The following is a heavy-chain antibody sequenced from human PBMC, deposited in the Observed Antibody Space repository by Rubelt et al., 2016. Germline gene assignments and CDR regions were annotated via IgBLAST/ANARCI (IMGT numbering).Heavy chain of an antibody. V-gene: IGHV3-23*01. Sequence: RGSLRLSCAAAGFTFSSYAMSWVRQGPGKGLEWVSAISGSGGTTYYADSVKGRFTISRDNSKNTLYLQMNSLRAEDTALYYCAKDERITTIRGFVIRNAFDSWGQGTMVTVSS. J-gene: IGHJ3*02. D-gene: IGHD3-10*01. CDR2: ISGSGGTT. CDR3: AKDERITTIRGFVIRNAFDS. CDR1: GFTFSSYA.